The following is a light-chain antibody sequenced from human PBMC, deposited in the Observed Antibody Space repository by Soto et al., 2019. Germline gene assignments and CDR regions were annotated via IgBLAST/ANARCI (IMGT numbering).Light chain of an antibody. CDR1: ESVHSN. V-gene: IGKV3-15*01. CDR3: QPYSNWPPT. J-gene: IGKJ3*01. CDR2: YAS. Sequence: EMVMTQSPATLSVSPGERVTLSCRASESVHSNLAWYQQKPGQGPSLLIYYASTRVTGVPDRFSGSGSGTEFTLTISRLQSEDLGVYYCQPYSNWPPTFGPGTKVEIK.